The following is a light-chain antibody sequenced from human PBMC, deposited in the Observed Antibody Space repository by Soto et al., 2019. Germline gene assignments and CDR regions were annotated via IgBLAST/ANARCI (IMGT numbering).Light chain of an antibody. CDR1: GSNIGAGYD. J-gene: IGLJ2*01. CDR2: ANN. Sequence: QSVLTQPPSVSGAPGQRVTISCTGTGSNIGAGYDVHWYQLLPGTAPKLLIQANNNRPSGVPDRFSGSRSGTSASLAITGLQAEDEGDYYCQSYDSSLSASVVFGGGTQLTVL. V-gene: IGLV1-40*01. CDR3: QSYDSSLSASVV.